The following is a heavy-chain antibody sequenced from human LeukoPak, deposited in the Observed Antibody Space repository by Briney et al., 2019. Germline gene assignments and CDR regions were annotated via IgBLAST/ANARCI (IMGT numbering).Heavy chain of an antibody. Sequence: SETLSLTCTVSGGSISSYYWSWIRQPPGKGLEWIGYIYYSGSTNYNPSLKSRVTISEDTSKNQFSLKLSSVTAADTAVYYCARRSYYYDFDYWGQGTLVTVSS. CDR2: IYYSGST. D-gene: IGHD3-22*01. CDR1: GGSISSYY. CDR3: ARRSYYYDFDY. V-gene: IGHV4-59*08. J-gene: IGHJ4*02.